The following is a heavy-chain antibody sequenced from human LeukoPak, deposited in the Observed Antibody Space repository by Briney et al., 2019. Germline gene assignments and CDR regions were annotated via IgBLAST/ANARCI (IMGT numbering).Heavy chain of an antibody. CDR1: GGSFSGYY. CDR3: ARGVGDIVLMVYANHFDY. J-gene: IGHJ4*02. V-gene: IGHV4-34*01. Sequence: SETLSLTCAVYGGSFSGYYWSWIRQPPGKGLECIGEIHHSGSTNYNPSLKSRVTISVDTSKNQFSLKLSSVTAADTAVYYCARGVGDIVLMVYANHFDYWGQGTLVTVSS. CDR2: IHHSGST. D-gene: IGHD2-8*01.